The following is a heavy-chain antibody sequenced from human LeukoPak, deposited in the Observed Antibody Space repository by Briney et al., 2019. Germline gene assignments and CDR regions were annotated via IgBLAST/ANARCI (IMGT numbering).Heavy chain of an antibody. J-gene: IGHJ4*02. D-gene: IGHD4-23*01. CDR1: GFTFSSYA. V-gene: IGHV3-23*01. Sequence: TGGSLRLSCAASGFTFSSYAMSWVRQAPGKGLEWVSTISGSGGSTYYADSVKGRFTISRDNSKNTLYLQMNSLRAEDAAVYYCAKSDLNYGGNPDYWGQGTLVTVSS. CDR2: ISGSGGST. CDR3: AKSDLNYGGNPDY.